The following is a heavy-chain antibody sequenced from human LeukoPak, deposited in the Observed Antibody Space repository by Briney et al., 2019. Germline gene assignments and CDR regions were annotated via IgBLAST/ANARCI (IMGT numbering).Heavy chain of an antibody. CDR1: GFAFSAYW. CDR2: INTDGSIM. CDR3: ARESYAMGTY. V-gene: IGHV3-74*01. D-gene: IGHD2-8*01. Sequence: GGYLRLSCAASGFAFSAYWMLWVRQAPGKGLVWVSRINTDGSIMHYADSVKGRFTISRDNAKNTLYLQMNSLIAEDTAIYYCARESYAMGTYWGQGTLVTVSS. J-gene: IGHJ4*02.